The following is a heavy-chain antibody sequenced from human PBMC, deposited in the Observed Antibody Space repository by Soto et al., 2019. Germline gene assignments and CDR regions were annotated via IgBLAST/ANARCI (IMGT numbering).Heavy chain of an antibody. D-gene: IGHD1-26*01. CDR2: INQDGSEK. CDR3: SGGVGDAF. Sequence: EVHLVESGGGLVQTGGSLRLSCAIFESTVSRDWMNWVRQAPGKGLEWVAHINQDGSEKYNVDSVKGRFTISRDNAKKSLYLPMSGRRHADTVMYYCSGGVGDAFWGQG. V-gene: IGHV3-7*04. CDR1: ESTVSRDW. J-gene: IGHJ4*02.